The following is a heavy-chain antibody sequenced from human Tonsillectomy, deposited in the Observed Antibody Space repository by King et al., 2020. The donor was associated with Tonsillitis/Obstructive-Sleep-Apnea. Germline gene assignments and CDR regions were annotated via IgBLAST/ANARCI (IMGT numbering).Heavy chain of an antibody. V-gene: IGHV3-48*02. J-gene: IGHJ4*02. CDR3: ARAGSVVVVAAGFDY. CDR1: GFTFSSDS. Sequence: VQLVESGGGLVQPGGSLRLSCAASGFTFSSDSMNWVRQAPGKGLEGVSYISSSSRTIYYADSVKGRFTTSRDNAKNSLYLQMNSLRDEDTAVYYCARAGSVVVVAAGFDYWGQGTLVTVSS. CDR2: ISSSSRTI. D-gene: IGHD2-15*01.